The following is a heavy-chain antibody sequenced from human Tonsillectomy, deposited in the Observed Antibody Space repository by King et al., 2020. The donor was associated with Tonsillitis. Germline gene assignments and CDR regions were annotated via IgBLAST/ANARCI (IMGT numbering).Heavy chain of an antibody. D-gene: IGHD4-17*01. CDR2: INSDGSST. J-gene: IGHJ3*02. CDR1: GFIFSSYW. Sequence: EVQLVESGGGLVQPGGSLRLSCAVSGFIFSSYWMHWVRQGPGKGLVWVSRINSDGSSTSYADSVKGRFTISRDNAKNTVHLQMNSLRAEDTAIYYCARGGHYCEDAFDTWGQGTMVTVSS. CDR3: ARGGHYCEDAFDT. V-gene: IGHV3-74*01.